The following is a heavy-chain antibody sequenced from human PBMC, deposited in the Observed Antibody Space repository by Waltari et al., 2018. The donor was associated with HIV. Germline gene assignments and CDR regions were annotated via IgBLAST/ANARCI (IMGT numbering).Heavy chain of an antibody. J-gene: IGHJ5*02. Sequence: QVQLVQSGAEVKKPGSTVKVSCKASGGTFSSYAISWVRQAPGQGLEWMGGIIPIFGTANYAQKFQGRVTITADESTSTAYMELSSLRSEDTAVYYCARVACSSTSCYGTTPPDWFDPWGQGTLVTVSS. V-gene: IGHV1-69*12. CDR3: ARVACSSTSCYGTTPPDWFDP. CDR1: GGTFSSYA. CDR2: IIPIFGTA. D-gene: IGHD2-2*01.